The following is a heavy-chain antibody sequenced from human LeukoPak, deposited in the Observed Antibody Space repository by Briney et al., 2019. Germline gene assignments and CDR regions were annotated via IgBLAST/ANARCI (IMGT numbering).Heavy chain of an antibody. V-gene: IGHV3-48*02. D-gene: IGHD3-10*01. CDR3: ARDGGFGFLAAFDI. J-gene: IGHJ3*02. Sequence: GGSLRLSCAASGFTFSSYSMNWVRQAPGKGLEWISYISGSGSVSYYEDSVKGRFTISRDNAKNSLYLQMNSLRDEDTALYFCARDGGFGFLAAFDIWGQGTMVTVSS. CDR1: GFTFSSYS. CDR2: ISGSGSVS.